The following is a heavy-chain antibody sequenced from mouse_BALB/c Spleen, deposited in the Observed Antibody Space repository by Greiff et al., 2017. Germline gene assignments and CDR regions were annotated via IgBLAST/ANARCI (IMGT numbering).Heavy chain of an antibody. V-gene: IGHV5-12-2*01. Sequence: EVQRVESGGGLVQPGGSLKLSCAASGFTFSSYTMSWVRQTPEKRLEWVAYISNGGGSTYYPATVKGRFTISRDNAKNTLYLQMSRLKSEDTARYYCARHNGAWFAYWGQGTLGNVSA. CDR2: ISNGGGST. CDR3: ARHNGAWFAY. CDR1: GFTFSSYT. J-gene: IGHJ3*01.